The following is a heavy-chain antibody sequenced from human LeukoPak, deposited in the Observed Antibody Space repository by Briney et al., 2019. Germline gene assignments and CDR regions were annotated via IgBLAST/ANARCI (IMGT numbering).Heavy chain of an antibody. CDR3: ARMYYYGSGSGTSIYYYYGMDV. CDR2: MNPNSGNT. V-gene: IGHV1-8*01. D-gene: IGHD3-10*01. Sequence: ASVRVSCRASGYTFTIYDINWVRQATGQGGGRMGWMNPNSGNTGYAQKFQGRVTMTRNTSISTAYMELSSLRSEDTAVYYCARMYYYGSGSGTSIYYYYGMDVWGQGTTVTVSS. J-gene: IGHJ6*02. CDR1: GYTFTIYD.